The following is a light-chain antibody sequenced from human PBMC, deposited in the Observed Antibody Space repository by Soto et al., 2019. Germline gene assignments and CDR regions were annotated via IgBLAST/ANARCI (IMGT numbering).Light chain of an antibody. CDR3: QKSDHLHI. Sequence: DIQMTQSPPSLSASVGDRVTITCQASQDIGNSLNWFQHKPGKAPNLVIYDASNLEIGVLSRFSGSGSGTDFNFTITSLRPEDIETYYCQKSDHLHIFCPGTKVESK. CDR1: QDIGNS. J-gene: IGKJ3*01. V-gene: IGKV1-33*01. CDR2: DAS.